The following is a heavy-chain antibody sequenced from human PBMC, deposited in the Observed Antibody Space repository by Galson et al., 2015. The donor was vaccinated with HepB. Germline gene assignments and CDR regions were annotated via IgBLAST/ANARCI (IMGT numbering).Heavy chain of an antibody. V-gene: IGHV3-33*01. CDR3: ARRHCCGGNCYSGIFGGFGNGMDV. J-gene: IGHJ6*02. Sequence: SLRLSCAASGFTFSNYAMHWVRQAPGKGLEWMAVIRYDGRNEYYADSVKGRFTISRDNSKNTLHLQMNSLRVEDTAIYYCARRHCCGGNCYSGIFGGFGNGMDVWGQGTSVTVSS. D-gene: IGHD2-15*01. CDR1: GFTFSNYA. CDR2: IRYDGRNE.